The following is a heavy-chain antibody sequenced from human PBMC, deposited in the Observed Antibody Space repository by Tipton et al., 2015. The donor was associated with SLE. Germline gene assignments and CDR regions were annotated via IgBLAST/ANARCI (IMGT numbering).Heavy chain of an antibody. D-gene: IGHD6-19*01. CDR2: ISSSSSTI. J-gene: IGHJ5*01. CDR3: AREGGAGYSSGWFDY. CDR1: GFTFSSYS. Sequence: SLRLSCAASGFTFSSYSMNWVRQAPGKGLEWVSYISSSSSTIYYADSVQGRFTISRDNAKNSLYLQMNSLRAEDTAVYYCAREGGAGYSSGWFDYWGQGTLVTVSS. V-gene: IGHV3-48*01.